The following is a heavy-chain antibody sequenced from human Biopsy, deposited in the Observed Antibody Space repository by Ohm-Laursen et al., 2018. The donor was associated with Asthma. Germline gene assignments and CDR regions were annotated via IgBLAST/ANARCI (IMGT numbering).Heavy chain of an antibody. V-gene: IGHV4-34*01. CDR1: GGSFSNYY. Sequence: SETLSLTCTVYGGSFSNYYWTWIRQPPGKGLEWIGQIYHLGNANYNPSLKSRVTMPVAKSKNQFSLKLTSVTAADTAVYYCARRWRSYDSSNYYLDQWGQGTLVTVSS. D-gene: IGHD3-22*01. CDR2: IYHLGNA. CDR3: ARRWRSYDSSNYYLDQ. J-gene: IGHJ4*02.